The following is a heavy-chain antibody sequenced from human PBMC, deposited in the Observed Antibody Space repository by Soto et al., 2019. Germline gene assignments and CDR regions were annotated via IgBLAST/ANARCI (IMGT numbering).Heavy chain of an antibody. CDR3: ATSDEAEYYFDY. J-gene: IGHJ4*02. Sequence: ASVKVSCKASGYTFTSYYMHWVRQAPGQGLEWMGIINPSGGSTSYAQKFQGRVTMTRDTSTSTVYMELSSLRSEDTAVYYCATSDEAEYYFDYWGQGTLVTVSS. D-gene: IGHD1-1*01. V-gene: IGHV1-46*01. CDR1: GYTFTSYY. CDR2: INPSGGST.